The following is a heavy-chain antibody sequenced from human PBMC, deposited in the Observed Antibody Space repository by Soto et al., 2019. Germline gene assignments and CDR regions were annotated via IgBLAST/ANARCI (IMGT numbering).Heavy chain of an antibody. CDR1: GDSISSGGYY. V-gene: IGHV4-31*03. CDR3: ARVKGGTTRRAFDS. Sequence: QVQLQESGPGLVKPSQTLSLTCTVSGDSISSGGYYWSWIRQHPGKGLEWIGDIYDHGGAYYSPSLKGRVVISVDRSENQFSLRLSSVTAADTAVYYCARVKGGTTRRAFDSWGQGTLVTVSS. CDR2: IYDHGGA. D-gene: IGHD1-7*01. J-gene: IGHJ4*02.